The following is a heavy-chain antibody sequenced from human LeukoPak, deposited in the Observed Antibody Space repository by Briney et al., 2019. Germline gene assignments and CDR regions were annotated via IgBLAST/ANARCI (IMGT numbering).Heavy chain of an antibody. V-gene: IGHV1-2*02. D-gene: IGHD6-19*01. Sequence: ASVKVSCKASGYTFTSYGINWVRQAPGQGLEWMGWINPNSGGTNYAQKFQGRVTMTRDTSISTAYMELSRLRSDDTAVYYFARDWYSSGWPYYYYYYMDVWGKGTTVTISS. J-gene: IGHJ6*03. CDR3: ARDWYSSGWPYYYYYYMDV. CDR2: INPNSGGT. CDR1: GYTFTSYG.